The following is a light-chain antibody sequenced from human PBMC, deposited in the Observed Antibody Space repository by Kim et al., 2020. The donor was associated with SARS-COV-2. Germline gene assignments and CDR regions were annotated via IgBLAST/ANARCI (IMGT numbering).Light chain of an antibody. Sequence: SPGERATRSCRSRQSVSSSYLAWYQQKPGQAPRLLIYGASSRATGIPDRFSGSGSGTDFTLTISRLEPEDFAVYYCQQYGSSPPYTFGQGTKLEI. CDR1: QSVSSSY. J-gene: IGKJ2*01. CDR3: QQYGSSPPYT. V-gene: IGKV3-20*01. CDR2: GAS.